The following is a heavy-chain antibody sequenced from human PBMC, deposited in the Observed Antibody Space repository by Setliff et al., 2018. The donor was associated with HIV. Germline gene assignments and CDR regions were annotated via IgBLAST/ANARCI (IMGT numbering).Heavy chain of an antibody. CDR1: GFTFNTYW. V-gene: IGHV3-74*03. CDR2: SNSDGSST. D-gene: IGHD1-26*01. CDR3: ARGRGRLGAPTAGDFDS. Sequence: GESLKISCAASGFTFNTYWMHWVRQSPGKGLVWVSHSNSDGSSTTYADSVKGRFTISRDNAKNSLYLQMNSLRVDDTALYYCARGRGRLGAPTAGDFDSWGQGNLVTVSS. J-gene: IGHJ4*02.